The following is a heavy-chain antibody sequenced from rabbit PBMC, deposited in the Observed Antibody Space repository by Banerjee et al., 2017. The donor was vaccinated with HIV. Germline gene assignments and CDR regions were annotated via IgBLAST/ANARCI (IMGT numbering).Heavy chain of an antibody. CDR3: ARDLAGVIGWNFNL. V-gene: IGHV1S45*01. Sequence: QQQLVESGGGLVQPEGSLTLTCTASGFSFSSNYWICWVRQAPGKGLEWIGCINTGSSGSTYYASWAKGRFSISRSTSLNTVTLQMTSLTAADTASYFCARDLAGVIGWNFNLWGQGTLVTVS. CDR1: GFSFSSNYW. CDR2: INTGSSGST. D-gene: IGHD4-1*01. J-gene: IGHJ4*01.